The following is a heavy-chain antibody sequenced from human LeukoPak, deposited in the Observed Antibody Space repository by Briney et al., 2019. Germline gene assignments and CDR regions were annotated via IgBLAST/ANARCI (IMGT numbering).Heavy chain of an antibody. CDR2: ISSSGSTI. CDR3: ARDPRGYCSSTSCYYFDY. D-gene: IGHD2-2*01. J-gene: IGHJ4*02. CDR1: GFTFCDYY. V-gene: IGHV3-11*01. Sequence: GGSLRLFCAASGFTFCDYYMSWIRQAPGKGLEWVSYISSSGSTIYYADPVKGRFTIPRDNAKNSLYLQMNSLRAEDTAVYYCARDPRGYCSSTSCYYFDYWGQGTLVTVSS.